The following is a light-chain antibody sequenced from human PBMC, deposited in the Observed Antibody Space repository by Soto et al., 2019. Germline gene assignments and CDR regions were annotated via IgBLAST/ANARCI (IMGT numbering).Light chain of an antibody. Sequence: QSVLTQPASASGSPGQSVTISCTGTSSDVGGYNYVSWYQQHPGKAPKLMIYEVTKRPSGVPDRFSGPKSGNTASLTVAGLQAEYEADYYCCSYAGSDTFGVFGGGTALTV. V-gene: IGLV2-8*01. J-gene: IGLJ2*01. CDR1: SSDVGGYNY. CDR2: EVT. CDR3: CSYAGSDTFGV.